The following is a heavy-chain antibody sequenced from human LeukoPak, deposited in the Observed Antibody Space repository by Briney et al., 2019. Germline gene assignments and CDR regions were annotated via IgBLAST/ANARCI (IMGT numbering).Heavy chain of an antibody. V-gene: IGHV1-2*02. CDR2: MNPSSGHT. CDR3: ARVGHYYGSGSYFGKPDY. Sequence: ASVKVSCKASGYTFSSYDINWVRQAAGQGLEWMGWMNPSSGHTNYAQKFQGRVTMTRDTSISTAYMELSRLRSDDTAVYYCARVGHYYGSGSYFGKPDYWGQGTLVTVSS. J-gene: IGHJ4*02. D-gene: IGHD3-10*01. CDR1: GYTFSSYD.